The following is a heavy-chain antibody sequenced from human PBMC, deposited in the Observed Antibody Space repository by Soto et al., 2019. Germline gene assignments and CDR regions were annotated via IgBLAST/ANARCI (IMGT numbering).Heavy chain of an antibody. J-gene: IGHJ4*02. V-gene: IGHV4-38-2*01. CDR2: IYHSGST. CDR3: ARAREGDYDILTGYYKQSHFEY. CDR1: VYSISSGYY. D-gene: IGHD3-9*01. Sequence: SETLSLTCAFSVYSISSGYYWGWIRQPPGKGLEWIGSIYHSGSTYYNPSLKSRVTISVDTSKNQFSLKLSSVTAADTAVYYCARAREGDYDILTGYYKQSHFEYLGQGTLVIVS.